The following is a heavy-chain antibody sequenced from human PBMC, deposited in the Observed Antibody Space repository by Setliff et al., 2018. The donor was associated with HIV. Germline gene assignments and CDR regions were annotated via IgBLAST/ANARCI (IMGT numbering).Heavy chain of an antibody. V-gene: IGHV4-61*01. CDR3: AREYVVSHYYYYFLDV. J-gene: IGHJ6*03. D-gene: IGHD2-15*01. CDR2: ISYRGKT. CDR1: GDSISTGSYH. Sequence: PSETLSLTCNVSGDSISTGSYHWGWIRQPPGKGLEWIGYISYRGKTDYNPSLKSRVTISLDTSKSQFSLRLNSVTAADTAVYYCAREYVVSHYYYYFLDVWGKGTTVTVSS.